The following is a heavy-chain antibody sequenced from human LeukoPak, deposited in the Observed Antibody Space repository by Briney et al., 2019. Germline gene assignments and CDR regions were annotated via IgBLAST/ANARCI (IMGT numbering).Heavy chain of an antibody. CDR2: ISSSSSYI. V-gene: IGHV3-21*01. Sequence: GGSLRLSCAASGFTFSSYNMNWVRQAPGKGLEWVSSISSSSSYIYYADSVKGRFTISRDNAKNSLYLQMNSLRAEDTAVYYCARDSGGNYFDYWGQGTLVTVSS. CDR1: GFTFSSYN. CDR3: ARDSGGNYFDY. J-gene: IGHJ4*02. D-gene: IGHD2-15*01.